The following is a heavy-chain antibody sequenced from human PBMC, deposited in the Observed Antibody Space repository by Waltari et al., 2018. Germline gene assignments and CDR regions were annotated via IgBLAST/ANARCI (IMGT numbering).Heavy chain of an antibody. J-gene: IGHJ4*02. CDR2: ISSSSSYI. D-gene: IGHD1-20*01. CDR1: GFTFSSYS. CDR3: ASGKVLVDY. V-gene: IGHV3-21*01. Sequence: EVQLVESGGGLVKPGGSLRLSCAASGFTFSSYSMNWVRQAPGKGLELVSSISSSSSYIYYADSVKGRFTISRDNAKNSLYLQMNSLRAEDTAVYYCASGKVLVDYWGQGTLVTVSS.